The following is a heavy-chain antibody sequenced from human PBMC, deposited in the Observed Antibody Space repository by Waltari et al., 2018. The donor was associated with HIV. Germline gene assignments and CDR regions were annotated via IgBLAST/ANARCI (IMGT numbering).Heavy chain of an antibody. Sequence: QLLESGGGLVEPGGSLSLSCAASGFIFNDFAMDWVRQAPGKGLEWVSAIRGGGETFYADSVKGRFTISRDNSKNTLYLQMNSLRADDAAVYYCVKDSGRAADVFDLWGQGTMVTVSS. CDR1: GFIFNDFA. D-gene: IGHD3-10*01. CDR3: VKDSGRAADVFDL. V-gene: IGHV3-23*01. CDR2: IRGGGET. J-gene: IGHJ3*01.